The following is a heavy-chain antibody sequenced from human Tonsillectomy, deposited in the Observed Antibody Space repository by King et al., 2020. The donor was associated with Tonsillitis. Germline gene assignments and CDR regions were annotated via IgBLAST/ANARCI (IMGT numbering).Heavy chain of an antibody. J-gene: IGHJ3*01. CDR1: GGSFSGHY. CDR3: ARKQSRRRAFDV. CDR2: INHSGRA. Sequence: VQLQQWGAGLLKPSETLSLTCAVYGGSFSGHYWSWIRQPPGKGLEWIGEINHSGRADYNPSLKSRVTISVDTSKNQFSLKLSSVTATDTAVYYCARKQSRRRAFDVWGQGTMVTVSS. D-gene: IGHD6-19*01. V-gene: IGHV4-34*01.